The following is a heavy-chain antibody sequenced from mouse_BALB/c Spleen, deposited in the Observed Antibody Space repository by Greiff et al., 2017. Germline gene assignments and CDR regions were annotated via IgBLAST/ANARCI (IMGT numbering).Heavy chain of an antibody. CDR3: ASTNWDGAMDY. D-gene: IGHD4-1*01. J-gene: IGHJ4*01. V-gene: IGHV1-87*01. CDR2: IYPGDGDT. CDR1: GSTFTSYW. Sequence: QVPLQHSGAELARPGASVKLSCKASGSTFTSYWLQWVKQRPGQGLEWIGAIYPGDGDTRYTQKFKGKATLTADKSSSTAYMQLSSLASEDAAVYYCASTNWDGAMDYWGQGTSVTVSS.